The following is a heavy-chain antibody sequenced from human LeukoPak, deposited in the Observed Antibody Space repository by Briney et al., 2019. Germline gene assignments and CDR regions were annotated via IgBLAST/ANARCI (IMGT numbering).Heavy chain of an antibody. V-gene: IGHV1-2*02. J-gene: IGHJ4*02. CDR2: INPHSGGT. CDR1: GHTFIGYY. CDR3: AREGVIGDGYNSFDH. Sequence: GASVKVSCKASGHTFIGYYMHWVRQAPGQGLEWMGWINPHSGGTNSEQNFQGRVTMSRDTSISTVYMELSRLRSDDTALYYCAREGVIGDGYNSFDHWGQGTLVTVSS. D-gene: IGHD5-24*01.